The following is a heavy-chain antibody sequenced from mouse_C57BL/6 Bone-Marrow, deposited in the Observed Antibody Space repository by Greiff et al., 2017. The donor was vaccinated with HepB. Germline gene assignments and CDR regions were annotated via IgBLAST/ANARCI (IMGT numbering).Heavy chain of an antibody. V-gene: IGHV1-61*01. CDR3: ARRSNCGYYAMDY. CDR2: IYPSDSET. Sequence: QVQLQQPGAELVRPGSSVKLSCKASGYTFTSYWMDWVKQRPGQGLEWIGNIYPSDSETHYNQKFKDKATLTVDKSSSTAYMQLSSLTSVDSAVYYGARRSNCGYYAMDYWGQGTSVTVSS. CDR1: GYTFTSYW. J-gene: IGHJ4*01. D-gene: IGHD2-5*01.